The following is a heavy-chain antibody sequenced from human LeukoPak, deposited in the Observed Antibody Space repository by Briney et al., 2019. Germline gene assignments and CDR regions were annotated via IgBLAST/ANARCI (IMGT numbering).Heavy chain of an antibody. D-gene: IGHD2-2*03. Sequence: GASVNVSCKASGYTFTVYYMHWVRQAPGQGLEWMGWINPNSGGTNYAQKFQGRVTMTRDTSISTAYMELSRLRSDDTAVYYCARDLVDIVVVPAANGVNWFDPWGQGTLVTVSS. V-gene: IGHV1-2*02. CDR3: ARDLVDIVVVPAANGVNWFDP. CDR2: INPNSGGT. J-gene: IGHJ5*02. CDR1: GYTFTVYY.